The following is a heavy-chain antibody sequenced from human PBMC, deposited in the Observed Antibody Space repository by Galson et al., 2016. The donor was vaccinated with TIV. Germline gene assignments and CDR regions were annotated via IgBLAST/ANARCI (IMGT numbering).Heavy chain of an antibody. D-gene: IGHD3-10*01. J-gene: IGHJ5*01. Sequence: ETLSLTCTVSGGSISSSGYYWGWVRQPPGKGLEWIGSMYYSESTYYNPSSGSTYYNPSLKRRVTTSEDTYRNQFSLLVFSVTAADTAVYYCASIFGSGRKQYSGGQGTLVTVSS. CDR2: MYYSESTYYNPSSGST. CDR3: ASIFGSGRKQYS. V-gene: IGHV4-39*01. CDR1: GGSISSSGYY.